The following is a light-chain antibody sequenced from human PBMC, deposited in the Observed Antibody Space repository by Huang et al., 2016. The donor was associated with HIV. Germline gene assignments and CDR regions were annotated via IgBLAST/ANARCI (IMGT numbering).Light chain of an antibody. CDR1: QTIGTY. V-gene: IGKV3-11*01. Sequence: IVLTQSPATLSLAPGERATLSCRASQTIGTYLAWFQQKPGQAPRLLIYAASNRATGIPARVGGRGSGTDFALTISSLGPEDFAVYYCQQRGDWPLTFGGGTGVEIK. J-gene: IGKJ4*01. CDR3: QQRGDWPLT. CDR2: AAS.